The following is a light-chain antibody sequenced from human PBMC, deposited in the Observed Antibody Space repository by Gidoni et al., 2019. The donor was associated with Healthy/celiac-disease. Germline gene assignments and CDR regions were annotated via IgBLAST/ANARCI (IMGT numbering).Light chain of an antibody. CDR1: QGDSSY. V-gene: IGKV3D-11*01. Sequence: TLFTQSPATLALSPGARATLSCRASQGDSSYLAWYQQKPGQAPRLLIYDASNRATGIPARFSGSGPVTDFTLTISSLEPEDFAVYYCQQSNNWPLTFGGGTKLEIK. CDR2: DAS. CDR3: QQSNNWPLT. J-gene: IGKJ4*01.